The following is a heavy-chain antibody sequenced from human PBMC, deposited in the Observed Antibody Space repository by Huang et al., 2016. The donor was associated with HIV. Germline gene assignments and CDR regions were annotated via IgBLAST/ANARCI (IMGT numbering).Heavy chain of an antibody. J-gene: IGHJ4*02. CDR1: GFTFSTYS. CDR3: ALYSNSWYPNY. V-gene: IGHV3-21*01. D-gene: IGHD6-13*01. Sequence: EVQLVESGGGLVKPGGSLRLSCAASGFTFSTYSMNWVRQAPGKGLECVSSISTVSSYIYYADSVRGRFTISRDNAKNSLYLQMNSLRAEDTAVYYCALYSNSWYPNYWGQGTLVTVSS. CDR2: ISTVSSYI.